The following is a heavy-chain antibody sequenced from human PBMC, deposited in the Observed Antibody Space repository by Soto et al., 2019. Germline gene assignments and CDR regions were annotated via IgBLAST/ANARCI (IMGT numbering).Heavy chain of an antibody. CDR2: INAGNGNT. CDR3: AKGFTAETPRLFHPVDS. CDR1: GYTFTSYA. V-gene: IGHV1-3*01. D-gene: IGHD5-18*01. J-gene: IGHJ5*01. Sequence: ASVKVSCKASGYTFTSYAMHWVRQAPGQRLEWMGWINAGNGNTKYSQKFQGRVTITRDASASTAYMELSSLRSEDTAIYYCAKGFTAETPRLFHPVDSWGQGTLVTVSS.